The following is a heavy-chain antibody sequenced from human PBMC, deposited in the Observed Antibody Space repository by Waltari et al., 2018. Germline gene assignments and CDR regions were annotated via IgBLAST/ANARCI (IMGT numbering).Heavy chain of an antibody. V-gene: IGHV4-38-2*01. CDR1: GYSISSGYS. CDR3: ASPSGHLGELSLYHFDY. D-gene: IGHD3-16*02. CDR2: IYHSGST. J-gene: IGHJ4*02. Sequence: QVQLQESGPGLVKPSATLSLTCAVSGYSISSGYSWGWVRQPPGKGLEWIGSIYHSGSTYYNPSLKSRVTISVDTSKNQFSLKLSSVTAADTAVYYCASPSGHLGELSLYHFDYWGQGTLVTVSS.